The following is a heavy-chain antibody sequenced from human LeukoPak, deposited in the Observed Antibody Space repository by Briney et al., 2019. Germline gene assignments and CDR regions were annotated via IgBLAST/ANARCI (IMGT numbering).Heavy chain of an antibody. V-gene: IGHV1-2*02. CDR1: GGTFSSYA. J-gene: IGHJ4*02. D-gene: IGHD1-26*01. CDR2: INPNSGGT. Sequence: ASVKVSCKASGGTFSSYAISWVRQAPGQGLEWMGWINPNSGGTNYAQKFQGRVTMTRDTSISTAYMELSRLRSDDTAVYYCARDMRIVGATTMSLNYWGQGTLVTVSS. CDR3: ARDMRIVGATTMSLNY.